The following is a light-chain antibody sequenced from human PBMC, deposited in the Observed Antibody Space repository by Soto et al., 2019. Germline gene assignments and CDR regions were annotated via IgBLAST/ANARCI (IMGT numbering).Light chain of an antibody. CDR1: QSVSSY. Sequence: EIVLTQSPATLSLSPGERATLSCRASQSVSSYLAWYQQKPGQAPRLLIYDASNRATGIPARFSGSGSGTDFTLTISSPEPEDFAVYYCQQRSNFFGGGTKVEIK. V-gene: IGKV3-11*01. CDR2: DAS. CDR3: QQRSNF. J-gene: IGKJ4*01.